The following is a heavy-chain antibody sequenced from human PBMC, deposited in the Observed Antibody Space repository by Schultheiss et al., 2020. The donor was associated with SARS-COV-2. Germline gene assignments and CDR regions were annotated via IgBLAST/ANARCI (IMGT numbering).Heavy chain of an antibody. CDR2: IYHSGSF. J-gene: IGHJ3*02. CDR3: ARGSFRPGSGWYDGRVFDI. CDR1: ASSISGYY. D-gene: IGHD6-19*01. Sequence: SETLSLTCNVSASSISGYYWAWIRQPPGKGLEWIGSIYHSGSFYYNPSLKSRITISVDTSKNQFSLKLSSVTAADTAVYYCARGSFRPGSGWYDGRVFDIWGQGTMVTVSS. V-gene: IGHV4-38-2*02.